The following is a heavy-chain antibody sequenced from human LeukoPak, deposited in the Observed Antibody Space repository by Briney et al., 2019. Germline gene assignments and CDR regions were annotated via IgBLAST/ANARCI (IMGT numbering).Heavy chain of an antibody. CDR1: GGSISSYY. Sequence: SETLSLTCTVSGGSISSYYWSWIRQPPGKGLEWIGYIYYSGSTNYNPSLKSRVTMSVDTSKNQFSLKLSSVTAADTAVYYCARGGVTTFSWFDPWGQGTLVTVSS. J-gene: IGHJ5*02. D-gene: IGHD4-17*01. CDR3: ARGGVTTFSWFDP. V-gene: IGHV4-59*12. CDR2: IYYSGST.